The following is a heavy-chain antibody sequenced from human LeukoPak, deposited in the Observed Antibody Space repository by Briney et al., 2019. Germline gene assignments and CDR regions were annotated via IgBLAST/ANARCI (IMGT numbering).Heavy chain of an antibody. V-gene: IGHV3-30*18. D-gene: IGHD4-17*01. CDR2: ISYDGSHK. Sequence: PGGSLRLSCAASGITFRSYGMHWVRQPPGKGLEWVAVISYDGSHKYYADSVKGRFSISRDNSKNTLYLQMNSLRADDTAVYYCAKGARGDTVTSIVGLNWFDPWGQGTLVTVSS. CDR1: GITFRSYG. J-gene: IGHJ5*02. CDR3: AKGARGDTVTSIVGLNWFDP.